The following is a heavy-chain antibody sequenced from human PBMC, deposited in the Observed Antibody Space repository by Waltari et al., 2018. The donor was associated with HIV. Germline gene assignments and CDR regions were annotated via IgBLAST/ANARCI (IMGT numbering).Heavy chain of an antibody. CDR1: GLTFNSYG. CDR2: TRFDGKKI. V-gene: IGHV3-30*02. J-gene: IGHJ6*02. D-gene: IGHD3-3*01. CDR3: AKDGLHKDFCSGGSCAYNGMDV. Sequence: QALLVESGGGVVQPGGSLRLSCAASGLTFNSYGRHRVRQATGKGLVWLAFTRFDGKKIFYGDSVKGRFTISRDISKSTMYLQMNGLRVDDTAIYYCAKDGLHKDFCSGGSCAYNGMDVWGQGTTVTVSS.